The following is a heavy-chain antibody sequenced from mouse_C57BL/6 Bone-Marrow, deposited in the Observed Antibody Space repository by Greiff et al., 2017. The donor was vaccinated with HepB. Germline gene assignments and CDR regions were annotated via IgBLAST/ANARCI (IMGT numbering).Heavy chain of an antibody. CDR2: ISYSGST. V-gene: IGHV3-8*01. Sequence: VQLKESGPGLAKPSQTLSLTCSVTGYSITSDYWNWIRKFPGNKLEYMGYISYSGSTYYNPSLKSRISITRDTSKNQYYLQLNSVTTEDTATYYCAGMVTTLYYAMDYWGQGTSVTVSS. J-gene: IGHJ4*01. D-gene: IGHD2-2*01. CDR3: AGMVTTLYYAMDY. CDR1: GYSITSDY.